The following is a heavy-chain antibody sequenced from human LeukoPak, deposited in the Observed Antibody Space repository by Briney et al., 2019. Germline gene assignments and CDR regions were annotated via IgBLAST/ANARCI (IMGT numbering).Heavy chain of an antibody. D-gene: IGHD3-10*01. V-gene: IGHV3-48*04. J-gene: IGHJ4*02. CDR3: TSTQYGSGSYSFAH. Sequence: GGSLRLSCAASGFTFSSYSMNWVRQAPGKGLEWVSYISSSSSTIYYADSVKGRFTVSRDSAKNTLYLQMNSLRAEDTAVYYCTSTQYGSGSYSFAHWGQGTLVTVSS. CDR1: GFTFSSYS. CDR2: ISSSSSTI.